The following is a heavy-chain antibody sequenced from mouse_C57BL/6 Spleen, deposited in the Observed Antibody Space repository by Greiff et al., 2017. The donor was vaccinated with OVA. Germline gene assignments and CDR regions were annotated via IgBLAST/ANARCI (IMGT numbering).Heavy chain of an antibody. Sequence: VQLQQSGPELVKPGASVKLSCKASGYTFTSYDINWVKQRPGQGLEWIGWIYPRDGSTKYNEKFKGKATLTVDTSSSTAYMELHSLTSEDSAVYFCAREVYYGSSPYYAMDYWGQGTSVTVSS. CDR3: AREVYYGSSPYYAMDY. CDR2: IYPRDGST. CDR1: GYTFTSYD. D-gene: IGHD1-1*01. V-gene: IGHV1-85*01. J-gene: IGHJ4*01.